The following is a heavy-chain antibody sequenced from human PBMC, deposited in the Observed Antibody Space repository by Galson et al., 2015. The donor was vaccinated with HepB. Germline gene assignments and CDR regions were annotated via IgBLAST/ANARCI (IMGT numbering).Heavy chain of an antibody. CDR3: ARDNPYPSPVDY. Sequence: SLRLSCAASGFTLSSYGMHWVRQAPGKGLEWVSSISSSSSYIYYADSVKGRFTISRDNAKNSLYLQMNSLRAEDTAVYYCARDNPYPSPVDYWGQGTLVTVSS. CDR1: GFTLSSYG. CDR2: ISSSSSYI. J-gene: IGHJ4*02. V-gene: IGHV3-21*01. D-gene: IGHD2-21*01.